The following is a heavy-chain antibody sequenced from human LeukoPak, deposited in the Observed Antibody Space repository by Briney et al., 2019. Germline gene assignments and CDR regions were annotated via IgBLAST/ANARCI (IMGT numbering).Heavy chain of an antibody. J-gene: IGHJ4*02. CDR3: AKRRSYDSGPEDY. CDR1: GFIFSSYA. CDR2: ISGSGYIT. V-gene: IGHV3-23*01. Sequence: PGGSLRLSCAASGFIFSSYAMTWVRQAPGKGLEWVSTISGSGYITYYADSVKGRFTISRDNFKNTLYLQMNSLRAEDTAMYYCAKRRSYDSGPEDYWGQGTLVTVSS. D-gene: IGHD3-10*01.